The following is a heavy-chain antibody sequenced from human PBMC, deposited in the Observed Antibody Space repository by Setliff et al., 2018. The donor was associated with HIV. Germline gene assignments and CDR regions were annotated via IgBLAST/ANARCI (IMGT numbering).Heavy chain of an antibody. V-gene: IGHV4-4*07. CDR1: GDSISNYY. J-gene: IGHJ6*03. D-gene: IGHD3-10*01. CDR3: ARGVYYGSGSYYTHGNSYYYMDV. CDR2: VYASGIT. Sequence: SETLSLTCTVSGDSISNYYWIWIRRSAGKGLEWIGRVYASGITNYSPSLKNRVTIVLDTSRNQFSLRMNYVTAADTAVYYCARGVYYGSGSYYTHGNSYYYMDVWGKGTTVTVSS.